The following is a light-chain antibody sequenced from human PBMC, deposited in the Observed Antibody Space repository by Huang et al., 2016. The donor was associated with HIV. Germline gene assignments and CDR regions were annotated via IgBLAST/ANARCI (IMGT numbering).Light chain of an antibody. V-gene: IGKV3-15*01. CDR2: GAS. J-gene: IGKJ3*01. Sequence: EIVMTQSPVTLSVSPGERATHSCMASQSVGSNLAWYQHKPGQAPRLLVYGASTRATCIPARFSGSGSGTEFSLTISSLQSEDFAIYYCQQYDDWPRGFTFGPGTKVDIK. CDR1: QSVGSN. CDR3: QQYDDWPRGFT.